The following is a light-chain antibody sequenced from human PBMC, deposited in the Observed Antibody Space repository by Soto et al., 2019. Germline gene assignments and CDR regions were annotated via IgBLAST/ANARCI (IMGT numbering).Light chain of an antibody. CDR1: QSISRW. Sequence: DIQITQSPSTLSASVGDRVTMTFRASQSISRWLAWFQQKPGKAPRMLIFNADTLERGVPSRFSGSGYGTEFTLTISSLQPDDFATYYCQQYNNYLTWSFGQGTKVDIK. CDR3: QQYNNYLTWS. J-gene: IGKJ1*01. V-gene: IGKV1-5*01. CDR2: NAD.